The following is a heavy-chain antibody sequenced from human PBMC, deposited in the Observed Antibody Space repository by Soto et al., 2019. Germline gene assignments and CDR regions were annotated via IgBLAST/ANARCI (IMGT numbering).Heavy chain of an antibody. CDR1: GGSISSYY. J-gene: IGHJ4*02. D-gene: IGHD5-18*01. CDR2: IYYSGST. CDR3: ARGRGDTAMAWYY. Sequence: QVQLQESGPGLVKPSETLSLTCTVSGGSISSYYWSWIRQSPGKGLEWIGYIYYSGSTKYNPSLKSRVTISVATSNNQFSLKLSSVTAAATAVYYCARGRGDTAMAWYYWGQGTLVTVSS. V-gene: IGHV4-59*01.